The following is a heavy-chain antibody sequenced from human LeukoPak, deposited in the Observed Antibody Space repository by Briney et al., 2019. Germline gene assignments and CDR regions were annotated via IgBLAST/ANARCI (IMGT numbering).Heavy chain of an antibody. D-gene: IGHD1-7*01. V-gene: IGHV4-4*07. CDR1: GGSISSYY. CDR2: IYTSGST. Sequence: SETLSLTCTVSGGSISSYYWSWIRQPAGKGLEWIGRIYTSGSTNYNSSLKSRVTMSVDTSKNQFSLKLSSVTAADTAVYYCARGKWNYFGEQFDYWGQGTLVTVSS. J-gene: IGHJ4*02. CDR3: ARGKWNYFGEQFDY.